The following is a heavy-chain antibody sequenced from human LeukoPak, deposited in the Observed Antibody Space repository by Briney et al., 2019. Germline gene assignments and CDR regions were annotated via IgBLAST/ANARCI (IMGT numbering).Heavy chain of an antibody. CDR2: IKSDGSST. CDR3: ARDRGYQIDS. CDR1: GFTFSSGW. D-gene: IGHD3-22*01. J-gene: IGHJ4*02. Sequence: TGGSLRLSCAASGFTFSSGWMHWVRQAPGKGLVWVSRIKSDGSSTNYADSVKGRFTISRDNAKYTLYLQINSLGPEDTAVYYCARDRGYQIDSWGQGTLVTVSS. V-gene: IGHV3-74*01.